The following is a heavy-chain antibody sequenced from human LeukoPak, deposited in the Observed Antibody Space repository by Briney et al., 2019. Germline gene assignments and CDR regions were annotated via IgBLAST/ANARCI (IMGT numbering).Heavy chain of an antibody. CDR1: GFAFSNYA. CDR3: AKGPVGVTTRNYFDY. V-gene: IGHV3-23*01. J-gene: IGHJ4*02. Sequence: GGSLRLSCAPSGFAFSNYAMTWVRHSPGRGLEWVSIISGSGGSTYYADSVKGRFTISRDNYKNTLYLQMNSLRADDTAVYYCAKGPVGVTTRNYFDYWGQGTLVTVSS. D-gene: IGHD1-26*01. CDR2: ISGSGGST.